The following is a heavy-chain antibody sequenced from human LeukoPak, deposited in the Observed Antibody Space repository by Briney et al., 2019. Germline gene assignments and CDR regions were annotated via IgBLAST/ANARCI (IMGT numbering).Heavy chain of an antibody. CDR1: GGSISSYY. V-gene: IGHV4-59*01. J-gene: IGHJ6*02. Sequence: SETLSLTCTVSGGSISSYYWSWIQQPPGKELEWIGYIYYSGSTNYNPSLKSRVTISVDTSKNQFSLKLSSVTAADTAVYYCARNLLLWFGERYYGMDVWGQGTTVTVSS. CDR2: IYYSGST. D-gene: IGHD3-10*01. CDR3: ARNLLLWFGERYYGMDV.